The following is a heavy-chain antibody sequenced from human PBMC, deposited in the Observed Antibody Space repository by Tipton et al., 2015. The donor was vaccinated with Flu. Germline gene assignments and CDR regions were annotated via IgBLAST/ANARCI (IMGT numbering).Heavy chain of an antibody. V-gene: IGHV1-18*04. CDR1: GYTFTNYG. Sequence: QLVQSGGEVKKPGASVKVSCKASGYTFTNYGITWVRQAPGQGLEWVGWISAFNGNTNYAQNLQGRVTMTTDASTSTAYMELRSLTSDDTAVYYCVRDRGPVADDHWGQGILVTVSS. CDR3: VRDRGPVADDH. D-gene: IGHD6-19*01. J-gene: IGHJ4*02. CDR2: ISAFNGNT.